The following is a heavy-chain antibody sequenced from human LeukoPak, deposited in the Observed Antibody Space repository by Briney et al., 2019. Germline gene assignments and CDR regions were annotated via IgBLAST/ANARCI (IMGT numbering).Heavy chain of an antibody. D-gene: IGHD3-9*01. CDR2: IDYDSSHI. Sequence: RGSLRLSCAASGFTFSSYSMNWVRQVPGKGLEWVSSIDYDSSHIYYAASVRGRFTISRDNARDSVYLQMDSLRVEDTAVYYCTRDPLRYLRVGHYDYWGQGTLVAVSS. CDR1: GFTFSSYS. V-gene: IGHV3-21*01. J-gene: IGHJ4*02. CDR3: TRDPLRYLRVGHYDY.